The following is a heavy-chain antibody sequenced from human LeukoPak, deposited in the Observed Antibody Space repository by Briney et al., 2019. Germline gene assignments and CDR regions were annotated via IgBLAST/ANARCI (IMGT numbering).Heavy chain of an antibody. Sequence: PGGSLRLSCAASGFTFSNYNMNWVRQAPGKGLEWVSAISGSGGSTYYADSVKGRFTISRDNSKNTLYLQMNSLRAEDTAVYYCAKDPKQCSGGSCYYTRFDYWGQGTLVTVSS. CDR2: ISGSGGST. CDR3: AKDPKQCSGGSCYYTRFDY. J-gene: IGHJ4*02. V-gene: IGHV3-23*01. D-gene: IGHD2-15*01. CDR1: GFTFSNYN.